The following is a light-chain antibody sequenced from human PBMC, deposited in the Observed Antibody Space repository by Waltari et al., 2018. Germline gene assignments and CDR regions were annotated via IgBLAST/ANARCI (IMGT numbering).Light chain of an antibody. V-gene: IGKV2-28*01. J-gene: IGKJ1*01. CDR3: MQSLRALWT. Sequence: DIGVTPSPLSLPVTPGEPASIPCRSRQSLLHSNGFNYLDWYLQKPGQSPQLLIYLGSNRASGVPDRFSGSGSGTDFTLKISRVEAEDVGVYYCMQSLRALWTFGQGTKVEIK. CDR2: LGS. CDR1: QSLLHSNGFNY.